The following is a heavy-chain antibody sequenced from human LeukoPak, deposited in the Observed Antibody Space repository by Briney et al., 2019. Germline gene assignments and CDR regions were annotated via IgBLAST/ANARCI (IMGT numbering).Heavy chain of an antibody. CDR2: ISGSGGDT. CDR1: GFTFSSYA. Sequence: GGSLRLSCAASGFTFSSYAMSWVRQAPGKGLEWVSSISGSGGDTHYADSVKGRFSISRDNSKNTLYVQMNSLGAEDTAVYYCAKGAAGTLVGHYFDSWDQGSLVAVSS. V-gene: IGHV3-23*01. J-gene: IGHJ4*02. D-gene: IGHD2-21*01. CDR3: AKGAAGTLVGHYFDS.